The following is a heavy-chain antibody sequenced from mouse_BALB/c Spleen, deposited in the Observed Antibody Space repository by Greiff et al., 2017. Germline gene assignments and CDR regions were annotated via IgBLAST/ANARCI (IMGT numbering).Heavy chain of an antibody. CDR3: ARDSTTVVEVYAMAY. D-gene: IGHD1-1*01. CDR1: GFTFSSYA. V-gene: IGHV5-6-5*01. CDR2: FSSGGST. Sequence: EVMLVESGGGLVKPGGSLKLSSAASGFTFSSYAMSWVRQTPEKRLEWVASFSSGGSTYSPDSVKGRYTISRDNARNILYLQMSSLRSEDTAVYYCARDSTTVVEVYAMAYWGQGTSVTVSS. J-gene: IGHJ4*01.